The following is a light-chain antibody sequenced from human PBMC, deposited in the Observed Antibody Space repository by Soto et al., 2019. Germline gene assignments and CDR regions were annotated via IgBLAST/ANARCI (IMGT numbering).Light chain of an antibody. J-gene: IGKJ2*01. Sequence: EIVMTQSPATLSVSPGERATLSCRASQSVSSNLAWYQQKPGQAHRLLIYGASTRATGIPARFSGSGSGTEFTLTISSLQSEDFAVYYCQQYNNWPPGYTFGPGTKLEIK. CDR1: QSVSSN. V-gene: IGKV3-15*01. CDR2: GAS. CDR3: QQYNNWPPGYT.